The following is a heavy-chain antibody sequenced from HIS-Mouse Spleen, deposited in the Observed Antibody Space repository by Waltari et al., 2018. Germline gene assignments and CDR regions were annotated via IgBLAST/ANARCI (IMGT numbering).Heavy chain of an antibody. J-gene: IGHJ4*02. D-gene: IGHD2-2*01. V-gene: IGHV4-38-2*02. CDR1: GYSISSGYY. Sequence: QVQLQESGPGLVKPSETLSLTCTVSGYSISSGYYRGWTRQPPGKGLEWIGSIYHSGSTYYNPSLKSRVTISVDTSKNQFSLKLSSVTAADTAVYYCARSRSSTSCFDYWGQGTLVTVSS. CDR2: IYHSGST. CDR3: ARSRSSTSCFDY.